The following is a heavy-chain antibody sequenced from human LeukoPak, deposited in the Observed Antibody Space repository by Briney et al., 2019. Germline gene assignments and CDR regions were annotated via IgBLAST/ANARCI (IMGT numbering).Heavy chain of an antibody. D-gene: IGHD5-18*01. V-gene: IGHV1-69*13. J-gene: IGHJ4*02. CDR3: ARVPHGYSYGYYFDY. CDR2: IIPIFGTA. Sequence: ASVNVSCKASGGTFSSYAISWVRQAPGQGLEWMGGIIPIFGTANYAQKFRGRVTITADESTSTAYMELSSLRSEDTAVYYCARVPHGYSYGYYFDYWGQGTLVTVSS. CDR1: GGTFSSYA.